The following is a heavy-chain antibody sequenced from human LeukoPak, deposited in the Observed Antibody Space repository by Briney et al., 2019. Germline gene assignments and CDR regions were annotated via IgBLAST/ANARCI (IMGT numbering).Heavy chain of an antibody. CDR1: GFTFSSYW. CDR2: IKQDGSEK. V-gene: IGHV3-7*01. Sequence: GSLRLSCAASGFTFSSYWMSWVRQAPGKGLEWVANIKQDGSEKYYVDSVKGRFTISRDNAKNSLYLQMNSLRAEDTAVYYCARVSHFDWPYYYYYYMDVWGKGTTVTVSS. D-gene: IGHD3-9*01. J-gene: IGHJ6*03. CDR3: ARVSHFDWPYYYYYYMDV.